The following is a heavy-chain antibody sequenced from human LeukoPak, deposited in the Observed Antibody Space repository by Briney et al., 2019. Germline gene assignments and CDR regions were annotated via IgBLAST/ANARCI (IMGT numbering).Heavy chain of an antibody. Sequence: SETLSLTCTASGGSISSYYWSWIRQPPGKGLEWIGYIYYSGSTNYNPSLKSRVTISVDTSKNQFSLKLSSVTAADTAVCYCARGGFSFDFWSGYPLDYWGQGTLVTVSS. J-gene: IGHJ4*02. CDR3: ARGGFSFDFWSGYPLDY. CDR1: GGSISSYY. V-gene: IGHV4-59*01. CDR2: IYYSGST. D-gene: IGHD3-3*01.